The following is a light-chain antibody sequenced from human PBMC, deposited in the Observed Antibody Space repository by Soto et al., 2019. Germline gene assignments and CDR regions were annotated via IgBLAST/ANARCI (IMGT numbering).Light chain of an antibody. CDR1: SGHSSYA. CDR3: QTWDTGIRV. J-gene: IGLJ2*01. CDR2: LNSDGSH. Sequence: QSVLTQSPSASASLGASVKLTCTLSSGHSSYAIAWHQQQPEKGPRHLMKLNSDGSHRKGDGIPDRFSGSSSGAERYLTISSLQSEDEADYYCQTWDTGIRVFGGGTKLTVL. V-gene: IGLV4-69*01.